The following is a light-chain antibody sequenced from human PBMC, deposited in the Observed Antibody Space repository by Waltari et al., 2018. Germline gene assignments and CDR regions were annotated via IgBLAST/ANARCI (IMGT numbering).Light chain of an antibody. V-gene: IGKV3-20*01. CDR2: GAS. J-gene: IGKJ4*01. CDR3: QQYDISPLT. CDR1: QTVRTTY. Sequence: EIVLTQSPCTLSLSPGERATLSCRASQTVRTTYLAGYQQKPGQAPTLLIYGASSRATGIPDRFSGSGSGTDFSLTISSLEPEDFAVYYCQQYDISPLTFGGVTKVEIK.